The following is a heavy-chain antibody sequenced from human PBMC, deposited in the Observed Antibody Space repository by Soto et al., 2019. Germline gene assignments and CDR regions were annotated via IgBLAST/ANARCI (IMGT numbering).Heavy chain of an antibody. D-gene: IGHD4-17*01. CDR1: GLTLSNAL. Sequence: GSLRLSWAAAGLTLSNALMNWVRQTPGKGLEWVGRIKSKTYDGTTDYAAPGRGRFTISRYDSKNTLYLEMNSLKTEDKAVYYCSKVTYADLFHYDVMDCWGQGTSVTVSS. CDR2: IKSKTYDGTT. CDR3: SKVTYADLFHYDVMDC. J-gene: IGHJ6*02. V-gene: IGHV3-15*01.